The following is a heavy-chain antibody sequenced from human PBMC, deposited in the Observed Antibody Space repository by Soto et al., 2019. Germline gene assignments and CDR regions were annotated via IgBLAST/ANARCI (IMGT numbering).Heavy chain of an antibody. CDR1: GDSVSSNSAA. D-gene: IGHD2-8*01. CDR3: ARDIVLMVYAIRYAFDI. V-gene: IGHV6-1*01. Sequence: SQTLSLTCAISGDSVSSNSAAWNWIRQSPSRGLEWLGRTYYRSKWYNDYAVSVKSRITINPDTSKNQFSLQLNSVTPEDTAVYYCARDIVLMVYAIRYAFDIWGQGTMVTVSS. J-gene: IGHJ3*02. CDR2: TYYRSKWYN.